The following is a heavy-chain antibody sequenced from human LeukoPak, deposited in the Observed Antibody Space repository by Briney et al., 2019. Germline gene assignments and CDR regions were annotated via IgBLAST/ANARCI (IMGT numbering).Heavy chain of an antibody. CDR3: ARCGWRTSCFGDY. D-gene: IGHD2-2*01. V-gene: IGHV3-7*03. J-gene: IGHJ4*02. Sequence: GGSLRLSCAASGFSFSKYGMSWVRQVPGKGLEWVASIKQDGNERYYVDSVEGRFAISRDNAGKSLFLQMNSLRPEDTAVYYCARCGWRTSCFGDYWGQGSLVTVSS. CDR2: IKQDGNER. CDR1: GFSFSKYG.